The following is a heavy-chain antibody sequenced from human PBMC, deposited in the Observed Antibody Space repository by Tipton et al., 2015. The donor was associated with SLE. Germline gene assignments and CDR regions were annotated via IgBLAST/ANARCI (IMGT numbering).Heavy chain of an antibody. Sequence: TLSLTCTVSGGSISSYYWSWIRQPPGKGLEWIGYIYYSGSTNYNPSLKSRVTISADTAKNQFSLKLSSVTAADTAVYYCAREARLEYYYGSGSSHYFDYWGQGTLVTVSS. CDR3: AREARLEYYYGSGSSHYFDY. D-gene: IGHD3-10*01. CDR1: GGSISSYY. J-gene: IGHJ4*02. CDR2: IYYSGST. V-gene: IGHV4-59*01.